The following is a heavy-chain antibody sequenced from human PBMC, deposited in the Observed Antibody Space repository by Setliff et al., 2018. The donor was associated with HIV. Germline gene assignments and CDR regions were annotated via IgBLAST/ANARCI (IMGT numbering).Heavy chain of an antibody. CDR3: AREKGKVDSSMVLYYYYGMDV. D-gene: IGHD5-18*01. Sequence: ASVKVSCKASGVTFTTDPFTWVRQAPGQGLEWMGRIIPIFDTTNYAQSFQGRVTITADESTNTVYMELRSLRSEDTAVYYCAREKGKVDSSMVLYYYYGMDVWGQGTTVTVSS. CDR1: GVTFTTDP. V-gene: IGHV1-69*13. CDR2: IIPIFDTT. J-gene: IGHJ6*02.